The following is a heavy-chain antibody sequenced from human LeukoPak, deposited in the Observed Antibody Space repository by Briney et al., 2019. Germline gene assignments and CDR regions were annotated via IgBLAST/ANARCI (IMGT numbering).Heavy chain of an antibody. CDR1: GFSFSSYA. Sequence: GGSLRLSCAASGFSFSSYAMSWVRQAPGKGLEWVSAISASGANTNYADSVKGRFTISRDNSKNTLYLQMNSLRAEDTAVYYCAKDRGGPQFDYRGQGTLVTVSS. J-gene: IGHJ4*02. CDR3: AKDRGGPQFDY. CDR2: ISASGANT. V-gene: IGHV3-23*01. D-gene: IGHD4-23*01.